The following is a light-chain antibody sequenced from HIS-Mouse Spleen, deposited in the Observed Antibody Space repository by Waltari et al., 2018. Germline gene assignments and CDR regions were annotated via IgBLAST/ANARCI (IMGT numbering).Light chain of an antibody. J-gene: IGLJ2*01. CDR1: SSDFGGYNY. Sequence: QSALTQPASVSGSPGQSITISCPGTSSDFGGYNYVPWYQQHPGKAPKLMIYDVSNRPSGVSNRFSGSKSGNTASLTISGLQAEDEADYYCSSYTSSSFNVVFGGGTKLTVL. CDR2: DVS. V-gene: IGLV2-14*03. CDR3: SSYTSSSFNVV.